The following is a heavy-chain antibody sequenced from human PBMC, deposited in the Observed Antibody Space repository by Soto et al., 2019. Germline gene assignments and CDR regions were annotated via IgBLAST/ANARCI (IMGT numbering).Heavy chain of an antibody. V-gene: IGHV3-7*01. CDR2: INQDGSDY. J-gene: IGHJ4*02. Sequence: EVHLEESGGGLVQPGGSLRLSCAASGFTFSSYWMNWVRQAPGKGLEWVANINQDGSDYNLVASVKGRFTISRDNAKNSLFLQMNALRVEDTAVYYCARTGDGYHDFLGYWGQGILVSVSS. D-gene: IGHD6-25*01. CDR3: ARTGDGYHDFLGY. CDR1: GFTFSSYW.